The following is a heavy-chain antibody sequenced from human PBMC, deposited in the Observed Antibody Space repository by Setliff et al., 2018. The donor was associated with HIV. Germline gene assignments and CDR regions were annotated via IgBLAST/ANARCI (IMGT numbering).Heavy chain of an antibody. CDR2: IYHTGKT. Sequence: PSETLSLTCTVSGGSVSTSSYSWGWIRQPPEKGLEWIGTIYHTGKTYYNSPLNSRVTIAVDTSKDQFSLNLSTVTAADTAVYYCGRVAGYCAPSRCYGYNAFDIWGPGTMVTVSS. CDR3: GRVAGYCAPSRCYGYNAFDI. CDR1: GGSVSTSSYS. V-gene: IGHV4-39*01. D-gene: IGHD2-15*01. J-gene: IGHJ3*02.